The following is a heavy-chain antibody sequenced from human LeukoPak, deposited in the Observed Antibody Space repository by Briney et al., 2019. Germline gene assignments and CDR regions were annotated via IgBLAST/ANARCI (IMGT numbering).Heavy chain of an antibody. Sequence: PGGSLRLSCAASGFTFSSYGMHWVRQAPGKGLEWVAFIRYDGSNKYYADSVKGRFTISRDNSKNTLYPQMNSLRAEDTAVYYCARAIEYYDYVWGSYRQGYYFDYWGQGTLVTVSS. CDR3: ARAIEYYDYVWGSYRQGYYFDY. D-gene: IGHD3-16*02. V-gene: IGHV3-30*02. CDR1: GFTFSSYG. J-gene: IGHJ4*02. CDR2: IRYDGSNK.